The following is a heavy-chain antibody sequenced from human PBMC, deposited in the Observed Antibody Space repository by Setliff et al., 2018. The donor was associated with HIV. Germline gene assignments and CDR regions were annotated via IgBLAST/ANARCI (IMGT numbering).Heavy chain of an antibody. CDR3: VRDWQSLDWGRGGDC. J-gene: IGHJ4*02. D-gene: IGHD3-16*01. CDR2: ISGSGSVI. CDR1: GFTFSDDY. Sequence: GGSLRLSCAASGFTFSDDYMSWIRQIPGKGLEWVSYISGSGSVIFYADSVKGRFTISRDNAKNSLYLQMNSLRAEDTAVYYCVRDWQSLDWGRGGDCWGQGTLVTSPQ. V-gene: IGHV3-11*01.